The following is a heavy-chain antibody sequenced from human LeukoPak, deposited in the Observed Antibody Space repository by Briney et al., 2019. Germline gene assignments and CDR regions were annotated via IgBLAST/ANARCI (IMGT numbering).Heavy chain of an antibody. CDR3: AKDYAMDV. CDR2: ISDSGITI. V-gene: IGHV3-48*03. J-gene: IGHJ6*02. CDR1: GFMFEIHA. Sequence: GGSLRLPCVTSGFMFEIHAMHWVRQAPGKGLEWLSYISDSGITIYYADSVKGRFTISRDNAKNSLYLQMNSLRVEDSAVYYCAKDYAMDVWGQGTTVTVSS.